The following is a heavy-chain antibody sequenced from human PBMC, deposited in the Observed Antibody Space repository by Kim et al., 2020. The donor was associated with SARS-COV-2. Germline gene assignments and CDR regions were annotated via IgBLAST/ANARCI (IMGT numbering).Heavy chain of an antibody. CDR1: GFTFSSYA. D-gene: IGHD3-22*01. V-gene: IGHV3-23*01. CDR2: INDNGGRT. CDR3: AKAPYYDSIGSP. J-gene: IGHJ5*02. Sequence: GGSLRLSCAASGFTFSSYAMTWVRQAPGKGLEWVSNINDNGGRTSYATSVKGRFTISRDNSKNTLYLQMNSLRAEDTAVSYFAKAPYYDSIGSPWGQGPL.